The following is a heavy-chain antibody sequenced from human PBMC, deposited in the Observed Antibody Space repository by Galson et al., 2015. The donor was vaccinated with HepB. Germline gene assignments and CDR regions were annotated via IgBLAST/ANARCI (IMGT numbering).Heavy chain of an antibody. D-gene: IGHD3-10*01. CDR1: GYTLTELS. J-gene: IGHJ3*02. Sequence: SVKVSCKVSGYTLTELSMHWVRQAPGKGLEWMGGFDPEDGETIYAQKFQGRVTMTEDTSTDTAYMELSSLRSEDTAVYYCATAFMVRGVIPFDIWGQGTMVTVSS. CDR3: ATAFMVRGVIPFDI. CDR2: FDPEDGET. V-gene: IGHV1-24*01.